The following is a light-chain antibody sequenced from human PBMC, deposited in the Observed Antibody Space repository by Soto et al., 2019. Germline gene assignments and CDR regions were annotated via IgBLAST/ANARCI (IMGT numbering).Light chain of an antibody. CDR2: DAS. Sequence: EIVFTQSPATLSLSPGERATLSCRASQSISSILAWYQQKPGQAPRLLIYDASNRATGIPLSFSGSGSGTDFSRTISSLEPEDFAVYYCQQSRNGPLPFGGGTKVEIQ. J-gene: IGKJ4*01. V-gene: IGKV3-11*01. CDR3: QQSRNGPLP. CDR1: QSISSI.